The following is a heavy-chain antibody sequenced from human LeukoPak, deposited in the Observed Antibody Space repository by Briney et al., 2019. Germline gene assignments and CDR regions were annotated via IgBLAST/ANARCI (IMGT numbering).Heavy chain of an antibody. V-gene: IGHV4-34*01. D-gene: IGHD3-10*01. CDR2: INHSGST. CDR1: GGSFSGYY. J-gene: IGHJ4*02. CDR3: ARGRIVTMVRGAYFDY. Sequence: SETLSLTCAVYGGSFSGYYWSWIRQPPGKGLEWIGEINHSGSTNYNPSLKSRVTISVDTSKNQFSLKLSSVTAADTAVYYSARGRIVTMVRGAYFDYWGQGTLVTVSS.